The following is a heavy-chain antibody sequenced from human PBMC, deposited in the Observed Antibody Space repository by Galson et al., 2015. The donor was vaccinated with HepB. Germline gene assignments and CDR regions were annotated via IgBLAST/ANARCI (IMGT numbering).Heavy chain of an antibody. Sequence: SLRLSCAASGFTFSSYAMSWVRQAPGKGLEWVSAISGSGGSTYYADSVKGRFTISRDNSKNMLYLQMNSLRAEDTAVYYCAKDQRIVVVVAATGWGQGTLVTVSS. CDR2: ISGSGGST. V-gene: IGHV3-23*01. J-gene: IGHJ4*02. D-gene: IGHD2-15*01. CDR3: AKDQRIVVVVAATG. CDR1: GFTFSSYA.